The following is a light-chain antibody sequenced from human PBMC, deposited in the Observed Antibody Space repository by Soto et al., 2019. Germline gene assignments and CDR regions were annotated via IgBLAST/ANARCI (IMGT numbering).Light chain of an antibody. CDR2: EDS. J-gene: IGLJ2*01. CDR1: SSDVGVYNF. V-gene: IGLV2-23*01. Sequence: QSALTQPASVSGSPGQSVTIYCTGISSDVGVYNFVSWYQQHPGKAPKLMVYEDSRPSGVSNRFSGSKSGNTASLTFSGLQAEDEGDYYCCSNAGTRTVFGVGTKVTVL. CDR3: CSNAGTRTV.